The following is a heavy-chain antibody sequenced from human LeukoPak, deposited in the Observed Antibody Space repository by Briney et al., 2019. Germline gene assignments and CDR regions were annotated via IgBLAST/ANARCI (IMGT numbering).Heavy chain of an antibody. V-gene: IGHV3-73*01. Sequence: GGSLRLSCAASGFTFSGSAMHWVRQASGKGLEWVGRIRSKANSYATAYAASVKGRFTISRDDSKNTAYLQMNSLKTEDTAVYYCTRHNGPNEYSSSVDVWGKGTTVTVSS. D-gene: IGHD6-6*01. CDR3: TRHNGPNEYSSSVDV. CDR1: GFTFSGSA. CDR2: IRSKANSYAT. J-gene: IGHJ6*04.